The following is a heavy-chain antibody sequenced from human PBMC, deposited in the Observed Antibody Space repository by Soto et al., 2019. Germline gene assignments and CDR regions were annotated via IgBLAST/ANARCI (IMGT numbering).Heavy chain of an antibody. J-gene: IGHJ4*02. V-gene: IGHV3-23*01. D-gene: IGHD6-19*01. CDR3: AKSYSSGWYGYFDY. Sequence: PGGSLRLSXAASGFTFSSYAMSWVRQAQGKGLEWVSAISGSGGSTYYADSVKGRFTISRDNSKNTLYLQMNSLRAEDTAVYYCAKSYSSGWYGYFDYWSQGTLVTVSS. CDR2: ISGSGGST. CDR1: GFTFSSYA.